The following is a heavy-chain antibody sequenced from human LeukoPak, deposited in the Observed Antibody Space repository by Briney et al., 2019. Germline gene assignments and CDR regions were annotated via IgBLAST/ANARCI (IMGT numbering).Heavy chain of an antibody. J-gene: IGHJ4*02. CDR2: VHTSGST. CDR1: GGSINNGNFF. D-gene: IGHD1-20*01. Sequence: PSQTLSLTCTVSGGSINNGNFFWTWIRQPAGKGLEWIGRVHTSGSTNYNPSLKSRLTISLDTSKNQLSLKLSSVTAAGTAVYHCARGSRIDNLAFWGQGTLVSASS. V-gene: IGHV4-61*02. CDR3: ARGSRIDNLAF.